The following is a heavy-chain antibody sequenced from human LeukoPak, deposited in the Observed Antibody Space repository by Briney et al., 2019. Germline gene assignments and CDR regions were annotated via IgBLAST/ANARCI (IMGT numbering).Heavy chain of an antibody. CDR1: GFTFSSYA. D-gene: IGHD5-24*01. Sequence: GGSLRLSCVASGFTFSSYAMGWVRQAPGKRPEWVSSLTDSGGTTYYVDSVKGRFTISRDNSKNTLYLHMNSLRAEDTAMYYCAKKRDAFDIWGQGTVVAVPS. CDR3: AKKRDAFDI. V-gene: IGHV3-23*01. CDR2: LTDSGGTT. J-gene: IGHJ3*02.